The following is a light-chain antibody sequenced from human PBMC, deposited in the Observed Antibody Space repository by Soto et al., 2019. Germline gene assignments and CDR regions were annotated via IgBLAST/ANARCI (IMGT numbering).Light chain of an antibody. J-gene: IGKJ1*01. Sequence: IQMTQSPSSLSASVGDRVTITCRASQSISYYLNWYQLKPGKAPKLLIYAASSLQSGVPSRFSGSGSGTDFTLTISSLQPEDFATYYCLQDYNYPRTFGQGTKVDI. CDR3: LQDYNYPRT. V-gene: IGKV1-6*01. CDR1: QSISYY. CDR2: AAS.